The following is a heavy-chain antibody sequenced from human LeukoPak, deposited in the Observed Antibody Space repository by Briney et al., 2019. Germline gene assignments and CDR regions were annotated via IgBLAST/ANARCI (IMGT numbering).Heavy chain of an antibody. CDR1: GYTFTSYA. Sequence: ASVTVSFTASGYTFTSYAMNWVRQAPGQGLEWMGWINTNTGNPTYAQGFTGRFVFSLDTSVSTAYLQISSLKAEDTAVYYCARAAQHNEYYYYGMDVWGQGTTVTVSS. CDR2: INTNTGNP. V-gene: IGHV7-4-1*02. D-gene: IGHD5-24*01. J-gene: IGHJ6*02. CDR3: ARAAQHNEYYYYGMDV.